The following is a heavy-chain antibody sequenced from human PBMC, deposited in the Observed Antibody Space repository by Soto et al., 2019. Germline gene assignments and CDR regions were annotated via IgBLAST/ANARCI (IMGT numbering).Heavy chain of an antibody. V-gene: IGHV3-7*01. Sequence: EVQLVESGGDLVQPGGSLRLSCVASGFTFSSYWMNWVCQAPGKGLEWVANIKEDGSEKDYVDSVKGRFTISRDNAKNSLYLQMNSLRAEDTAVYYCARVDSSGWYGRDYWGQGTLVTVSS. CDR3: ARVDSSGWYGRDY. CDR1: GFTFSSYW. J-gene: IGHJ4*02. D-gene: IGHD6-19*01. CDR2: IKEDGSEK.